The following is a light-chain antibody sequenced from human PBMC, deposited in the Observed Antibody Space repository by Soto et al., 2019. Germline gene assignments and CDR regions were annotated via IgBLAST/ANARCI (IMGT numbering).Light chain of an antibody. CDR2: DVS. CDR1: SSDLGRYTF. V-gene: IGLV2-14*03. Sequence: QSVLAQPASVSGFPGQSITISCTGTSSDLGRYTFVSWYQQHPGKAPKVMIYDVSNRPSGVSNRFSGSKSGNTASLTISGLQAEDEADYFCSSYTSSISPVIFGGGTKLTVL. J-gene: IGLJ2*01. CDR3: SSYTSSISPVI.